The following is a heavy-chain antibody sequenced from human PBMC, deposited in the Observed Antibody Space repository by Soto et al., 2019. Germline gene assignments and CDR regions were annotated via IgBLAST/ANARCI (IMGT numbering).Heavy chain of an antibody. Sequence: XETLSLTCTVSGDSIRSYYWTWIRQPPGKGLELIGYIYYSGSTRYNPSLKSRVTISVDMSKNQFSLKLSSVIAADTAVYYCARAYGGFDNGLDVWGQGTAVTVSS. CDR2: IYYSGST. D-gene: IGHD5-12*01. V-gene: IGHV4-59*01. CDR1: GDSIRSYY. CDR3: ARAYGGFDNGLDV. J-gene: IGHJ6*02.